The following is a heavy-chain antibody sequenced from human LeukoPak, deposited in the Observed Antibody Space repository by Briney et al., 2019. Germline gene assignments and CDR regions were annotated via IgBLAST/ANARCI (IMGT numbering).Heavy chain of an antibody. D-gene: IGHD3-16*02. V-gene: IGHV3-74*01. J-gene: IGHJ3*01. CDR3: ARVMAGYDRVWGSHSYSGAFDL. CDR2: INSDGSST. CDR1: GFTFSSSW. Sequence: GGSLRLSCAASGFTFSSSWMPWVRQAPGKGLLWVSRINSDGSSTNYADSVEGRFTISRDNAKNTLYLQMNSLRAEDTAVYFCARVMAGYDRVWGSHSYSGAFDLWGQGTTVIVSA.